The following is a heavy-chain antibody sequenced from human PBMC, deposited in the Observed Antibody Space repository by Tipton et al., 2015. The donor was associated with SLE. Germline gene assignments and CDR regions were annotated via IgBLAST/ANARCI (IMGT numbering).Heavy chain of an antibody. Sequence: SLRLSCAASGFTFSSYAMSWVRQAPGKGLEWVSAISGSGGSTYYADSVKGRFIISRDNAKNSLYLQLNSLRAEDTAVYYCAKVDRTNMVTSFDYWGQGTLVTVSS. V-gene: IGHV3-23*01. CDR2: ISGSGGST. CDR1: GFTFSSYA. CDR3: AKVDRTNMVTSFDY. D-gene: IGHD5-18*01. J-gene: IGHJ4*02.